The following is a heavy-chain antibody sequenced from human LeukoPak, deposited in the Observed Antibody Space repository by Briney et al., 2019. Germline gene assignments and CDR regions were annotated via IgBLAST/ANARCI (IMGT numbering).Heavy chain of an antibody. CDR1: GGSISSGGNY. CDR3: ARDRDYYDSSGYYYFAYYGMDV. Sequence: SETLSLTCTVSGGSISSGGNYWSWIRQHPGKGLEWIGYIYYSGSTYYNPSLKSRVTISVDTSKNQFSLKLSSVTAADTAVYYCARDRDYYDSSGYYYFAYYGMDVWGQGTTVTVSS. D-gene: IGHD3-22*01. J-gene: IGHJ6*02. V-gene: IGHV4-31*03. CDR2: IYYSGST.